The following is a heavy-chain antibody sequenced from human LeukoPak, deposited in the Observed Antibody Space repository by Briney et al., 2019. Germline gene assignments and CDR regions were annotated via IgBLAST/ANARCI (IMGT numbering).Heavy chain of an antibody. CDR1: GFTFSDYS. V-gene: IGHV3-48*04. D-gene: IGHD7-27*01. CDR2: IRGSGEGLGSGV. Sequence: GGSLRLSCAVSGFTFSDYSMNWVRQAPGKGLEWVSNIRGSGEGLGSGVYYADSVKGRFTISRDNAKNSLYLQMNSLSAEDTAFYYCARDLNWGFDYWGQGALVTVSS. J-gene: IGHJ4*02. CDR3: ARDLNWGFDY.